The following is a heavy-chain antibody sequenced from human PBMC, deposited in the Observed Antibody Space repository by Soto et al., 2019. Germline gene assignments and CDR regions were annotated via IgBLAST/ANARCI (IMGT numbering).Heavy chain of an antibody. CDR3: ARGRQTQYYYDSSGYWLKY. J-gene: IGHJ4*02. V-gene: IGHV4-34*01. Sequence: SETLSLTCAVYGGSFSGYYWSWIRQPPGKGLEWIGEINHSGSTNYNPSLKSRVTISVDTSKNQFSLKLSSVTAADTAVNYCARGRQTQYYYDSSGYWLKYWGQGTLVTVSS. D-gene: IGHD3-22*01. CDR1: GGSFSGYY. CDR2: INHSGST.